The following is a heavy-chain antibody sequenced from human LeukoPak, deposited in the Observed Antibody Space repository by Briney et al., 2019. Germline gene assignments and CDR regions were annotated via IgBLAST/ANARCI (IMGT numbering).Heavy chain of an antibody. D-gene: IGHD1-14*01. CDR3: TRDTFGTEDY. J-gene: IGHJ4*02. CDR1: GFTFSRYW. V-gene: IGHV3-74*01. CDR2: IDNFGNII. Sequence: GGSLRLSCAASGFTFSRYWMHWVRQAPGKGLVRVSRIDNFGNIISYADSVEGRFTISRDNSKNTLYLQMSSLRVEDTALYYCTRDTFGTEDYWGQGTLVTVSS.